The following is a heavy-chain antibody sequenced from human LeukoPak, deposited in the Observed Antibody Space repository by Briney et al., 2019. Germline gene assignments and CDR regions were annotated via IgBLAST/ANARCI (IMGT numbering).Heavy chain of an antibody. Sequence: SETLSLTCAVYGGSFSGYYWSWIRQPPGKGLEWIGEINHSGSTNYNPSLKSRVTISGDTSKDQFSLKLSSATAADTAVYYCARVIAGMTTVVTPWFDPWGQGTLVTVSS. CDR2: INHSGST. J-gene: IGHJ5*02. V-gene: IGHV4-34*01. CDR3: ARVIAGMTTVVTPWFDP. D-gene: IGHD4-23*01. CDR1: GGSFSGYY.